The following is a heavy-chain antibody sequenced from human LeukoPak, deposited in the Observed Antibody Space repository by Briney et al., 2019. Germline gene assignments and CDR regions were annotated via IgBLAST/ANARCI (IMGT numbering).Heavy chain of an antibody. Sequence: SETLSLTCTVSGGSISSGSYYWSWIRQPAGKGLEWIGRIYTSGSTNYNPSLKSPFTISVDTSKNQFSLKLSSVTAADTAIYYCASHYDILTGLAYFDYWGQGTLVTVSS. D-gene: IGHD3-9*01. CDR2: IYTSGST. J-gene: IGHJ4*02. CDR3: ASHYDILTGLAYFDY. V-gene: IGHV4-61*02. CDR1: GGSISSGSYY.